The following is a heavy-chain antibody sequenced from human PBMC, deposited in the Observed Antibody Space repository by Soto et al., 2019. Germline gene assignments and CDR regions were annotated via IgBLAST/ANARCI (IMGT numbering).Heavy chain of an antibody. CDR2: ISSSSSTI. Sequence: GGSLRLSCAASGFTFSSYSMNWVRQAPGKGLEWVSYISSSSSTIYYADSVKGRFTISRDNAKNSLYLQMNSLRAEDTAVYYCARDPDARGSYFIPQNYYYYYGMDVWGQGTTVTVSS. J-gene: IGHJ6*02. CDR3: ARDPDARGSYFIPQNYYYYYGMDV. CDR1: GFTFSSYS. D-gene: IGHD2-21*01. V-gene: IGHV3-48*04.